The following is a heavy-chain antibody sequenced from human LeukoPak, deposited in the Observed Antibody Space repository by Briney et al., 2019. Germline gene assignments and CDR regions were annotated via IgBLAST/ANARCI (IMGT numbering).Heavy chain of an antibody. D-gene: IGHD5-18*01. Sequence: KPSETLSLTCTVSGGSISSSSYYWGWIRQPPGKGLEWIESIYYSGSTYYNPSLKSRVTISVDTSKNQFSLKLSSVTAADTAVYYCARRVARYSYYWFDPWGQGTLVTVSS. CDR1: GGSISSSSYY. CDR3: ARRVARYSYYWFDP. J-gene: IGHJ5*02. V-gene: IGHV4-39*01. CDR2: IYYSGST.